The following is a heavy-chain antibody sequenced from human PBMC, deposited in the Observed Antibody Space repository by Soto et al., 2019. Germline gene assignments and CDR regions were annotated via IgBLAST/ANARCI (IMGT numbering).Heavy chain of an antibody. J-gene: IGHJ4*02. CDR2: ISGSGGST. Sequence: GGSLRLSCAASGFTFSSYAMSWVRQAPGKGLEWVSAISGSGGSTYYADSVKGRFTISRDNSKNTLYLQINSLRAEDTAVYYCAKLGGQSVVRYYFDYWGQGTLVTVSS. CDR3: AKLGGQSVVRYYFDY. V-gene: IGHV3-23*01. CDR1: GFTFSSYA. D-gene: IGHD3-10*02.